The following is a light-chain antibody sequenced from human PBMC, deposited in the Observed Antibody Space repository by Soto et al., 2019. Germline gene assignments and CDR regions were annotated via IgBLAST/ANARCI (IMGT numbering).Light chain of an antibody. Sequence: DIVMTQFPLSLPVTPGEPSSISCTSSQSLLNSNGNNDLDWYLQKPGQSPQLLIHLGSKWASGVPDRFSASGSGPSFTLKISRVEAEDVGVYYCMQALRNPWTFGQGTKVEIK. J-gene: IGKJ1*01. CDR3: MQALRNPWT. V-gene: IGKV2-28*01. CDR1: QSLLNSNGNND. CDR2: LGS.